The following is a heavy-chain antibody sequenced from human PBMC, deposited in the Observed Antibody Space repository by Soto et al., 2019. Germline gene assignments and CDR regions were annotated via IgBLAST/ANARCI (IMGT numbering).Heavy chain of an antibody. CDR2: ISGSGGST. CDR3: AKGYSGSYQTFFDY. V-gene: IGHV3-23*01. J-gene: IGHJ4*02. D-gene: IGHD1-26*01. Sequence: HPGGSLRLSCAASGFTFSSYAMSWVRQAPGKGLEWVSAISGSGGSTYYADSVKGRFTISRDNSKNTLYLQMNSLRAEDMAVYYCAKGYSGSYQTFFDYWGQGTLVTVSS. CDR1: GFTFSSYA.